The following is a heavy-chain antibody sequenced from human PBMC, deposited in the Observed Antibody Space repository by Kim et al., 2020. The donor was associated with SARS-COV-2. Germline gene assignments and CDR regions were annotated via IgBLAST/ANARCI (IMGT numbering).Heavy chain of an antibody. J-gene: IGHJ6*03. V-gene: IGHV4-39*01. CDR1: GGSISSDAYY. CDR3: ARHKSLYYSYIDV. CDR2: IYYSGSS. Sequence: SDTLSLTCTVSGGSISSDAYYWGWIRQPPGKGLEWIGSIYYSGSSYYNPSLKSRVSISVDTSKSRFSLKLSSVTAADTAVFYCARHKSLYYSYIDVWGKG.